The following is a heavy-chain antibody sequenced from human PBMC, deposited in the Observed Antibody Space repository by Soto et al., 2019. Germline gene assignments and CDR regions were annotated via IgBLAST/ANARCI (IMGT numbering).Heavy chain of an antibody. J-gene: IGHJ6*02. Sequence: GPSVNVSCKASGGTFSSYAISWVRQAPGQGLEWMGGIIPIFGTANYAQKFQGRVTITADKSTSTAYMELSSLRSEDTAVYYCARDERAQGYYYDMDVWGQGTTVTVS. V-gene: IGHV1-69*06. CDR3: ARDERAQGYYYDMDV. CDR2: IIPIFGTA. CDR1: GGTFSSYA.